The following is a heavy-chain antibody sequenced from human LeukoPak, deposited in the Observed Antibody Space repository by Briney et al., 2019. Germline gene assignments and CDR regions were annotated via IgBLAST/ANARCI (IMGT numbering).Heavy chain of an antibody. Sequence: SETLSLTCTVSGGSISSSSYYWGWIRQPPGKGLEWIGSIYYSGSTYYNPSLKSRVTISVDTSKNQFSLKLSSATAADTAVYYCARERTYYYGSGRSNYYYYYMDVWGKGTTVTISS. D-gene: IGHD3-10*01. CDR2: IYYSGST. V-gene: IGHV4-39*07. CDR3: ARERTYYYGSGRSNYYYYYMDV. J-gene: IGHJ6*03. CDR1: GGSISSSSYY.